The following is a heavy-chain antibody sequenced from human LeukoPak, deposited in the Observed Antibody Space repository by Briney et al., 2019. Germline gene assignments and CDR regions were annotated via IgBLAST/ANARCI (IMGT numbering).Heavy chain of an antibody. V-gene: IGHV4-31*03. CDR1: GGSISSGGYY. D-gene: IGHD1-1*01. J-gene: IGHJ4*02. Sequence: ASQTLSLTCTVSGGSISSGGYYWSWIRQHPGKGLEWIGYIYYSGSTYYNPSLKSRVTISVDTSKNQFSLKLSSVTAADTAVYYCARGDLEAGIFDYRGQGTLVTVSS. CDR3: ARGDLEAGIFDY. CDR2: IYYSGST.